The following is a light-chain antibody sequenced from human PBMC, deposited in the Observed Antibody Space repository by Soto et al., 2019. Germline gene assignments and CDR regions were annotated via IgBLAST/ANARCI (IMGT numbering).Light chain of an antibody. Sequence: EIVLTQSPGTLSLSPGERATLSCRASQSVSSSYLAWYQQKLGQAPRLLIYGASSRATGIPDRFSGSGSGTDFPLTISRLEPEDFAVYYCQQYGSLPWTFGQGTTVEIK. CDR3: QQYGSLPWT. J-gene: IGKJ1*01. CDR2: GAS. CDR1: QSVSSSY. V-gene: IGKV3-20*01.